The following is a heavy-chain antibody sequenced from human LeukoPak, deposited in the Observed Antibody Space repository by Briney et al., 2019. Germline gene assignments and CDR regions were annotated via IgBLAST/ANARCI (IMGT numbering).Heavy chain of an antibody. V-gene: IGHV3-21*01. Sequence: PGGSLRLSCAASGFTFSSYSMNWVRQAPGKGLEWVSSISSSSSYIYYADSVKGRFTISRDNVKNSLYLQMNSLRAEDTAVYYCARDGSLGQLVTYDMDVWGQGTTVTVSS. J-gene: IGHJ6*02. CDR3: ARDGSLGQLVTYDMDV. CDR1: GFTFSSYS. D-gene: IGHD6-6*01. CDR2: ISSSSSYI.